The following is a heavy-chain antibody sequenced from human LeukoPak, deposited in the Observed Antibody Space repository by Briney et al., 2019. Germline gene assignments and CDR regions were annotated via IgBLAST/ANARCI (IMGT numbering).Heavy chain of an antibody. CDR3: ARDRDRTAMVTLYYGMDV. Sequence: GASVRVSYKASGYTFTGYYMHWVRQAPGQGLEWMGRIIPSLGIANYAQKFQGRVTITADKSTSTAYMELSSLRSEDTAVYYCARDRDRTAMVTLYYGMDVWGQGTTVTV. CDR2: IIPSLGIA. D-gene: IGHD5-18*01. CDR1: GYTFTGYY. V-gene: IGHV1-69*04. J-gene: IGHJ6*02.